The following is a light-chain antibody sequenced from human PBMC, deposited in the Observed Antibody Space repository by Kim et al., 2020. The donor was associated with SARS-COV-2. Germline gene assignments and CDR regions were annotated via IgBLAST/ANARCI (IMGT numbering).Light chain of an antibody. CDR2: EVS. V-gene: IGLV2-8*01. J-gene: IGLJ2*01. Sequence: QSLTLSCTRTSIAVGGYNHVSWYQQHPGKVPKIMIYEVSKRPSGVPDRFSGSKSGNTASLTVSELQADDEADYYCSSYAGRNNLIFGGGTQLTVL. CDR1: SIAVGGYNH. CDR3: SSYAGRNNLI.